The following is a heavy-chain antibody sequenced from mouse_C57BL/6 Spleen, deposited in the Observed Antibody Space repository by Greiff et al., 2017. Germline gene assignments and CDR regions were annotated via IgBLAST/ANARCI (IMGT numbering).Heavy chain of an antibody. CDR1: GYTFTSYW. J-gene: IGHJ3*01. D-gene: IGHD2-3*01. Sequence: QVQLQQPGAELVRPGSSVKLSCKASGYTFTSYWMHWVKQRPIQGLEWIGNIDPSDSATHYNPKFKDKATLTVDKSSSTAYMQLSSLTSEDSAVYYCARESYDGYYGFAYWGQGTLVTVSA. V-gene: IGHV1-52*01. CDR3: ARESYDGYYGFAY. CDR2: IDPSDSAT.